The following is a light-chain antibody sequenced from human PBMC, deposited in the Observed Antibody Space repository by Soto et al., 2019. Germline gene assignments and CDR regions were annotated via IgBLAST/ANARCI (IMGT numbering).Light chain of an antibody. Sequence: QSVLTQPASVSGSPGQSITISCTGTTSDVGGYNSVSWYQQHPGKAPKLIIYEVRRRPSGVSNRFSGSMAANTASLTISGLQTEDEADYYCCSFTTTTSYVFGTGTKVTV. CDR2: EVR. V-gene: IGLV2-14*03. J-gene: IGLJ1*01. CDR3: CSFTTTTSYV. CDR1: TSDVGGYNS.